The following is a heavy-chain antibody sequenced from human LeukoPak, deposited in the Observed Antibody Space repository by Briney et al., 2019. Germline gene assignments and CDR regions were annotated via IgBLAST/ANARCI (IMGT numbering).Heavy chain of an antibody. J-gene: IGHJ4*02. D-gene: IGHD3-3*01. CDR2: IYYSGST. CDR1: GGSISSGDYY. CDR3: ARGRQYYDFWSGPYFDY. V-gene: IGHV4-30-4*01. Sequence: PSETLSLTCTVSGGSISSGDYYWSWIRQPPGKGLEWIGYIYYSGSTYYNPSLKSRVTISVDTSKNQFSLKLSSVTAADTAVYYCARGRQYYDFWSGPYFDYWGQGTLVTVSS.